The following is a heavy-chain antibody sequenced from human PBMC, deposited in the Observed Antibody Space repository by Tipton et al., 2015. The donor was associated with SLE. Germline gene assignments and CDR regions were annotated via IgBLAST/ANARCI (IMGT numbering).Heavy chain of an antibody. CDR2: INHSGST. J-gene: IGHJ2*01. V-gene: IGHV4-34*01. CDR1: GGSFSGYY. D-gene: IGHD5-18*01. Sequence: TLSLTCAVYGGSFSGYYWSWIRQPPGKGLEWIGEINHSGSTNYNPSLKSRVTISVDTSKNQFSLKLSSVTAADTAVYYCARGIYSYGYWYFDLWGRGTLVTVSS. CDR3: ARGIYSYGYWYFDL.